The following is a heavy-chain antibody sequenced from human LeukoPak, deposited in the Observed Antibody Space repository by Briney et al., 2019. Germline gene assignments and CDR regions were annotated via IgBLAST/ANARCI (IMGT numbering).Heavy chain of an antibody. CDR3: ARDMYYYDSSGYYYFDY. CDR2: IIPIFGTA. D-gene: IGHD3-22*01. J-gene: IGHJ4*02. Sequence: SVKVSCKASGGTFSSYAISWVRQAPGQGLEWMGRIIPIFGTANYAQKFQGRVTITTDESTSTAYMKLSSLRSEDTAVYYCARDMYYYDSSGYYYFDYWGQGTLVTVSS. CDR1: GGTFSSYA. V-gene: IGHV1-69*05.